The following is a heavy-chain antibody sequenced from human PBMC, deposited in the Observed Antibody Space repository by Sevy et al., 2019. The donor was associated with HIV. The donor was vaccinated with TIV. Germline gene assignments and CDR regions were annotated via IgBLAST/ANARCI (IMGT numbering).Heavy chain of an antibody. V-gene: IGHV3-66*01. D-gene: IGHD5-18*01. CDR1: GSTVNSNY. J-gene: IGHJ4*02. CDR3: ARGKSGYGYALNY. Sequence: GGSLRLSCAASGSTVNSNYMTWVRQAPGKGLEGVSVIHSDDTTYHADSVKDRFTISRDNFKNTLYLHMSSLGAEDTAVYYCARGKSGYGYALNYWGQGTLVTVSS. CDR2: IHSDDTT.